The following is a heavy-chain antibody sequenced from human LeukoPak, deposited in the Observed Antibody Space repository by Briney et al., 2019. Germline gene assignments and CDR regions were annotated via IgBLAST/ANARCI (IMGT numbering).Heavy chain of an antibody. D-gene: IGHD3-22*01. CDR1: GFPFSTYA. CDR2: MSYDGIKG. J-gene: IGHJ5*02. Sequence: GSLRLSCTASGFPFSTYAMHWVRQAPGKGLAWVAVMSYDGIKGYYADSVKGRFTVSRDNPKNTVYLQMNSLRAEDTAVYYCGGSSGYYLVNNWFDPWGQGTLVTVSS. V-gene: IGHV3-30-3*01. CDR3: GGSSGYYLVNNWFDP.